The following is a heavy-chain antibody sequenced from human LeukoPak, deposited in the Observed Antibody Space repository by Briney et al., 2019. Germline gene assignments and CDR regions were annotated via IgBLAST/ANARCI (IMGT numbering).Heavy chain of an antibody. CDR3: AKDRIGSYYYYYMDV. CDR1: GFTFSSYW. Sequence: GGSLRLSCAASGFTFSSYWMTWVRQAPGKGLEWVGNIKEDGSEKYYVDSVKGRFTISRDNAKNSLYLQMNSLRAEDTAVYYCAKDRIGSYYYYYMDVWGKGTTVTISS. J-gene: IGHJ6*03. V-gene: IGHV3-7*01. D-gene: IGHD5/OR15-5a*01. CDR2: IKEDGSEK.